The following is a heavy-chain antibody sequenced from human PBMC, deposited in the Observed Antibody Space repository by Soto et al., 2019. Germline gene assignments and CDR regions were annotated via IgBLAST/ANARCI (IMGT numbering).Heavy chain of an antibody. CDR2: IYYSGST. D-gene: IGHD2-15*01. Sequence: SETLSLTCTVSCGSISSYYWSWIRQPPGKGLEWIGYIYYSGSTNYNPSLKSRVTISVDTSKNQFSLKLSSVTAADTAVYYCARRTCSGGSCYNDYWGQGTLVTVS. V-gene: IGHV4-59*08. CDR3: ARRTCSGGSCYNDY. CDR1: CGSISSYY. J-gene: IGHJ4*02.